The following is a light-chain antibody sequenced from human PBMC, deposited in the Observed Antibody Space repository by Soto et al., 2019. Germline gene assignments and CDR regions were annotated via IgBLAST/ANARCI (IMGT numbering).Light chain of an antibody. J-gene: IGLJ2*01. CDR1: SSDVGNYNL. V-gene: IGLV2-23*01. CDR3: CSFALRSTLI. Sequence: QSVLTQPASVSGSPGQSITISCTETSSDVGNYNLVSWYQQYPGKAPKLMIYEGGKRPSGVSNRFSGSKSGNTASLTISGLQAEDEADYYCCSFALRSTLIFGGGTKLTVL. CDR2: EGG.